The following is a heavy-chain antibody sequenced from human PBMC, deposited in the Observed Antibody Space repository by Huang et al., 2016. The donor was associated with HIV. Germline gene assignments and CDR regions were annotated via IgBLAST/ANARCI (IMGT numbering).Heavy chain of an antibody. J-gene: IGHJ3*02. V-gene: IGHV4-39*01. CDR3: ARHFSYYDSSGYTPWDAFDI. D-gene: IGHD3-22*01. Sequence: QLQLQGSGPGLVKPSETLSLTCTVSGGSITSSSYYWGWIRQPPGKGLEWVGSIYYSGDTDYNPSLKSRVTVSVDTSKNQFSLKLSSVTAADTAVYYCARHFSYYDSSGYTPWDAFDIWGQGTMVTVSS. CDR1: GGSITSSSYY. CDR2: IYYSGDT.